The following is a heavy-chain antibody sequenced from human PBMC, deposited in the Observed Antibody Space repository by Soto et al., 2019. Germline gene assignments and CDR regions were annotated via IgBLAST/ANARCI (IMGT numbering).Heavy chain of an antibody. CDR2: ISAYNGNT. J-gene: IGHJ5*02. CDR1: GYTFTSYG. Sequence: GASVKVSCKASGYTFTSYGISWVRQAPGQGLEWMGWISAYNGNTNYAQKLQGRVTMTTDTSTSTAYMELRSLRSEDTAVYYCASDSELKPDRLGPWGKGPLVTVSS. V-gene: IGHV1-18*01. D-gene: IGHD1-26*01. CDR3: ASDSELKPDRLGP.